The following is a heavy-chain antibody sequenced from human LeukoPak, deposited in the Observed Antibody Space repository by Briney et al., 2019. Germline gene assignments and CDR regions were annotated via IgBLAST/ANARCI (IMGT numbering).Heavy chain of an antibody. Sequence: GRSLRLSCAASGFTFSSYAMHWVRQAPGKGLEWVAVISYDGSNKYYADSVKCRFTISRDNSKNTLYLQMNSLRAEDTAVYYCASEQRGGDDYWGQGTLVTVSS. CDR3: ASEQRGGDDY. D-gene: IGHD2-21*02. J-gene: IGHJ4*02. V-gene: IGHV3-30*04. CDR1: GFTFSSYA. CDR2: ISYDGSNK.